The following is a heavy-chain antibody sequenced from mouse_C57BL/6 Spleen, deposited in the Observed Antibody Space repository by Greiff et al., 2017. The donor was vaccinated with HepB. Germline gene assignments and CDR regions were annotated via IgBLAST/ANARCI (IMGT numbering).Heavy chain of an antibody. J-gene: IGHJ3*01. D-gene: IGHD2-4*01. V-gene: IGHV2-2*01. CDR2: IWSGGST. CDR1: GFSFTSYG. CDR3: ARTPLYYEYAFAY. Sequence: VQGVESGPGLVQPSQSLSITCTVSGFSFTSYGVHWVRQSPGKGLEWLGVIWSGGSTDYNAAFISRLSISKDNSKSQVFFKMNSLQADDTAIYYCARTPLYYEYAFAYWGQGTLVTVSA.